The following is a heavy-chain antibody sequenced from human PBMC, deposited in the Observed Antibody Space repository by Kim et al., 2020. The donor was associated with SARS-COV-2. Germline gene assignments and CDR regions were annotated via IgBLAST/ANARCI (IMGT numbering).Heavy chain of an antibody. J-gene: IGHJ5*02. CDR2: ISTSGTTM. Sequence: GGSLRLSCAASGFTFSSFTMNWVRQAPGKGLEWVSYISTSGTTMYYADSVKGRFTIPRDNAKNSLHLQMNSLRDEDTAVYYCARGSSGSDTWGQGTLVT. V-gene: IGHV3-48*02. D-gene: IGHD6-19*01. CDR1: GFTFSSFT. CDR3: ARGSSGSDT.